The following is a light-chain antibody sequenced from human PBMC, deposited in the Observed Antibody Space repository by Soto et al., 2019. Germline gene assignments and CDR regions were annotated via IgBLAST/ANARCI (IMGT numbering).Light chain of an antibody. J-gene: IGKJ1*01. Sequence: EIVLTQSPGTLSLSPGERATLSCRASQSISSSFLAWYQQKPGQAPRLLIYGASSRATGIPDRFSGSGSGTDFTLTISRLEPDDFAVYYCQQYGSPWTFGQGTKV. CDR2: GAS. CDR1: QSISSSF. CDR3: QQYGSPWT. V-gene: IGKV3-20*01.